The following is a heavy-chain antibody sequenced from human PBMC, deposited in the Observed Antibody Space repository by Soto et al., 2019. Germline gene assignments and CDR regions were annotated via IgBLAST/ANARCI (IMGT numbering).Heavy chain of an antibody. CDR1: GGTFSSYA. CDR3: ARERRGTMADWYFDL. CDR2: IIPIFGTA. J-gene: IGHJ2*01. D-gene: IGHD3-10*01. V-gene: IGHV1-69*12. Sequence: QVQLVQSGAEVKKPGSSVKVSCKASGGTFSSYAISWVRQAPGQGLEWMGGIIPIFGTANYAQKFQGRVTITADESTSTAYMELSSLSSEDTAVYYCARERRGTMADWYFDLWGRGTLVTVSS.